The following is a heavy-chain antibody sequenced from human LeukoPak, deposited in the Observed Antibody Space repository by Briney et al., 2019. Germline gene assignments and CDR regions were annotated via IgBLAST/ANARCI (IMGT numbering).Heavy chain of an antibody. J-gene: IGHJ5*02. CDR1: GGSISSGGYY. D-gene: IGHD2-2*01. CDR2: IYHSGST. CDR3: ARGDRDVPAASFDP. V-gene: IGHV4-30-2*01. Sequence: PSQTLSLTRTVSGGSISSGGYYWSWIRQPPGKGLEWIGYIYHSGSTYYNPSLKSRVTISVDRSKNQFSLKLSSVTAADTAVYYCARGDRDVPAASFDPWGQGTLVTVSS.